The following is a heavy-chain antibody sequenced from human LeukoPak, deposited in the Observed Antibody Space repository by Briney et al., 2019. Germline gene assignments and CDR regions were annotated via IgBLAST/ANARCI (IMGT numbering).Heavy chain of an antibody. J-gene: IGHJ4*01. D-gene: IGHD3-10*01. CDR1: NFTVSSKFH. Sequence: SETLCLTCTVSNFTVSSKFHWSWIRQSPGRGLEWIGSVYQSGNVYYSPSLKSRVVISFDPSKKELSLKINSVTATDTALYCCASLRFKDSYFGLWGHVIQVTVSS. V-gene: IGHV4-38-2*02. CDR3: ASLRFKDSYFGL. CDR2: VYQSGNV.